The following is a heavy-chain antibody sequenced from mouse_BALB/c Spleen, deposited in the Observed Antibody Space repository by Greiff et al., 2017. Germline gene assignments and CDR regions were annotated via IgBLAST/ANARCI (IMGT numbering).Heavy chain of an antibody. CDR2: IYPYNGGT. J-gene: IGHJ4*01. CDR3: IYYGNYGAMDY. D-gene: IGHD2-1*01. Sequence: VQLQQSGPELVKPGASVKISCKASGYTFTDYNMHWVKQSHGKSLEWIGYIYPYNGGTGYNQKFKSKATLTVDNSSSTAYMELRSLTSEDSAVYYGIYYGNYGAMDYWGQGTSVTVSS. V-gene: IGHV1S29*02. CDR1: GYTFTDYN.